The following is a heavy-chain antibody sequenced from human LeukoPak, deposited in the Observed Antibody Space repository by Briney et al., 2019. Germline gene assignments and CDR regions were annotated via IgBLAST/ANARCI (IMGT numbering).Heavy chain of an antibody. D-gene: IGHD3-10*01. V-gene: IGHV4-39*01. CDR2: IYYTGST. CDR1: GDSISSPSYY. Sequence: PSETLSLTCTVSGDSISSPSYYWDWIRQPPGKGLEWIASIYYTGSTYYNPSLMSRVTMSVDTSKRQFSLKMNSVTAADTAVYYCARSPLWFGGPLTPYFDYWGQGTLVTVSS. CDR3: ARSPLWFGGPLTPYFDY. J-gene: IGHJ4*02.